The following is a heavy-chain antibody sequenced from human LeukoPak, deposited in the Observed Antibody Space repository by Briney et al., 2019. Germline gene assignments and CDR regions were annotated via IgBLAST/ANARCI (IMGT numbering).Heavy chain of an antibody. Sequence: SETLSLTCTVSGGSISSSSYYWGWIRQPPGKGLEWIGSIYYSGSTYYNPSLKSRATISVDTSKNQFSLKLSSVTAADTAVYYCARDGRYYYAFDIWGQGTMVTVSS. V-gene: IGHV4-39*07. D-gene: IGHD1-26*01. CDR2: IYYSGST. J-gene: IGHJ3*02. CDR3: ARDGRYYYAFDI. CDR1: GGSISSSSYY.